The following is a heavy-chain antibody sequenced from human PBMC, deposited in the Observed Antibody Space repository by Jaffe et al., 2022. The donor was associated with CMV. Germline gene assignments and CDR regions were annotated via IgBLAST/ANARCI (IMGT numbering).Heavy chain of an antibody. Sequence: QVQLQESGPGLVKPSETLSLTCTVSGGSISSYYWSWIRQPAGKGLEWIGRIYTSGSTNYNPSLKSRVTMSVDTSKNQFSLKLSSVTAADTAVYYCARETPLYCSGGSCYNSGYTLDYWGQGTLVTVSS. CDR2: IYTSGST. D-gene: IGHD2-15*01. J-gene: IGHJ4*02. CDR3: ARETPLYCSGGSCYNSGYTLDY. CDR1: GGSISSYY. V-gene: IGHV4-4*07.